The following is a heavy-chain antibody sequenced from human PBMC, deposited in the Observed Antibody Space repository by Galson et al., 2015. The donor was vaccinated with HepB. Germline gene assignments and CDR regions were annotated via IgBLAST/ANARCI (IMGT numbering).Heavy chain of an antibody. CDR2: IWYDGSNK. CDR1: GFTFSSYG. D-gene: IGHD2-15*01. CDR3: ARNKEYCSGGSCYLMSRGFDY. Sequence: SLRLSCAASGFTFSSYGMHWVRQAPGKGLEWVAVIWYDGSNKYYADSVKGRFTISRDNSKNTLYLQMNSLRAVDTAVYYCARNKEYCSGGSCYLMSRGFDYWGQGTLVTVSS. V-gene: IGHV3-33*01. J-gene: IGHJ4*02.